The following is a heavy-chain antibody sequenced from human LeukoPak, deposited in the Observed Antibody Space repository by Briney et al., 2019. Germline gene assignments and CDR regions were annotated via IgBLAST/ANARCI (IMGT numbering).Heavy chain of an antibody. D-gene: IGHD2-2*01. J-gene: IGHJ4*02. Sequence: SETLSLTCTVSGGSISSGGYYWSWIRQHPGKGLEWIGYIYYSGSTYYNPSLKSRVTISVDTSKNQFSLKLSSVTAAGTAVYYCASYCSSTSCYDFNFGYWGQGTLVTVSS. CDR2: IYYSGST. CDR1: GGSISSGGYY. CDR3: ASYCSSTSCYDFNFGY. V-gene: IGHV4-31*03.